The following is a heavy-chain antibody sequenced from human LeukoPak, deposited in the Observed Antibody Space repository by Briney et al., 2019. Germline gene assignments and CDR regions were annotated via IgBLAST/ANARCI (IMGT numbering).Heavy chain of an antibody. CDR1: GFSFVKAW. D-gene: IGHD3-3*01. V-gene: IGHV3-23*01. CDR2: ITANGDTT. CDR3: ATFGVIVRNNYFDY. J-gene: IGHJ4*02. Sequence: GGSLRLSCAASGFSFVKAWMSWVRQAPGKGLDWVSSITANGDTTYYADSVKGRFTISRDNSKNTLYLQMSSLRAEDTAVYYCATFGVIVRNNYFDYWGQGALVAVSS.